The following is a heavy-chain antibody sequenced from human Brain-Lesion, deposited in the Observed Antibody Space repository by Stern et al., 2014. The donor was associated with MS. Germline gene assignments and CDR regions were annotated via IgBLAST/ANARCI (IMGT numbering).Heavy chain of an antibody. V-gene: IGHV2-5*02. CDR2: IYWDNDK. D-gene: IGHD3-3*01. J-gene: IGHJ4*02. CDR3: AHRRPHYASWDNGDFDY. Sequence: ESGPALVTPTQTLTLTCTFSGFSLRTDGVGVGWVRQPPGQALESLALIYWDNDKRYSPSLRSRLTITKDTSRHQLVLTMTNMDPVDTATYYCAHRRPHYASWDNGDFDYWGQGALVTVSS. CDR1: GFSLRTDGVG.